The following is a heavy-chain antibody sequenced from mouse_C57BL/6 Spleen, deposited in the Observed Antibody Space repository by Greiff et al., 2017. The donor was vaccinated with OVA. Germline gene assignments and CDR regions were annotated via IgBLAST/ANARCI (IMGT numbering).Heavy chain of an antibody. J-gene: IGHJ1*03. CDR3: ARGPYYSNYERYFDV. D-gene: IGHD2-5*01. CDR2: IYPGDGDT. CDR1: GYAFSSSW. Sequence: VQLQESGPELVKPGASVKISCKASGYAFSSSWMNWVKQRPGKGLEWIGRIYPGDGDTNYNGKFKGKATLTADKSSSTAYMQLSSLTSEDSAVYFCARGPYYSNYERYFDVWGTGTTVTVSS. V-gene: IGHV1-82*01.